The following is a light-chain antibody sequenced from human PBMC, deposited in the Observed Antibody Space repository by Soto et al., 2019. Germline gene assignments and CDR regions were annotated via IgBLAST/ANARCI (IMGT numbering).Light chain of an antibody. Sequence: EIVLTQSPGTLSLSPGERATLSCRASQSVSRTYLAWYQQNPGQAPRLLIYGASSRATGIPDRFSGSGSGTDFTLTISRLEPEDVAVYFCQQYGSSSYTFGQGTKLEIK. CDR3: QQYGSSSYT. J-gene: IGKJ2*01. CDR2: GAS. CDR1: QSVSRTY. V-gene: IGKV3-20*01.